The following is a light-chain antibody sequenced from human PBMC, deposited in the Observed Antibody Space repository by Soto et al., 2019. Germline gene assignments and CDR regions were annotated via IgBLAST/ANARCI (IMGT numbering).Light chain of an antibody. J-gene: IGLJ1*01. CDR2: EVS. CDR3: SSYTSSDTLYV. Sequence: QSVLTQPASVSGSPGQSITISCTGTSSDVGGYNYVSWYQQHPGKAPKVMIYEVSNRPSGVSNRFSGSKSGNTASLTISGLQAEDEADYYCSSYTSSDTLYVFGTGTQLTVL. CDR1: SSDVGGYNY. V-gene: IGLV2-14*01.